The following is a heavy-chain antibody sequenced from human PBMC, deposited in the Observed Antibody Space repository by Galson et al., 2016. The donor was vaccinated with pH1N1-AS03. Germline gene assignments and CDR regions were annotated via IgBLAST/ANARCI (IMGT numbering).Heavy chain of an antibody. CDR2: VYYRGST. D-gene: IGHD6-19*01. CDR1: GDSIINYY. Sequence: LSLTCTASGDSIINYYWSWIRQSPGKALEWIGYVYYRGSTNYNPSLKSRVTISVDTSKNQFSLNLGSVTAADTAVYYCARTVVAGWGYYFDYRGQGTLVTVSS. J-gene: IGHJ4*02. CDR3: ARTVVAGWGYYFDY. V-gene: IGHV4-59*01.